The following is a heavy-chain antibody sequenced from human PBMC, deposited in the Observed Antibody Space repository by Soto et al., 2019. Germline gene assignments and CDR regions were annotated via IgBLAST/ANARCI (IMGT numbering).Heavy chain of an antibody. J-gene: IGHJ3*02. V-gene: IGHV1-69*04. D-gene: IGHD4-17*01. Sequence: ASVKVSCKASGGTFSSYTISWVRQAPGQGLEWMGRIIPILGIANYAQKFQGRVTITADKSTSTAYMELSSLRSEDTAVYYCARDWGEGDYGFFAFDIWGQGTMVTVSS. CDR1: GGTFSSYT. CDR3: ARDWGEGDYGFFAFDI. CDR2: IIPILGIA.